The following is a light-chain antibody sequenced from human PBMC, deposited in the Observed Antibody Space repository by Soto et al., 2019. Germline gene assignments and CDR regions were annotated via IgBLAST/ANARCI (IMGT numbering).Light chain of an antibody. V-gene: IGLV2-14*03. CDR1: SSDVGGYNF. CDR2: DVT. CDR3: TSYTSSNTYV. J-gene: IGLJ1*01. Sequence: QSALTQPASVSVSPGQSITISCTGTSSDVGGYNFVSWYQHHPGKAPKRIIYDVTNRPSGISSRFSGSKSGNTASLTRSGLQDEDKADYYGTSYTSSNTYVFRTGTKVTVL.